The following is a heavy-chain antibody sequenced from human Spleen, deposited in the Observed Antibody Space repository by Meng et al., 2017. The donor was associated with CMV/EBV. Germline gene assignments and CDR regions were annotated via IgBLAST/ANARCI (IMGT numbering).Heavy chain of an antibody. CDR3: AREWTSFDY. CDR2: ISGSGGST. Sequence: GESLKISCAASGFTFSSYAMSWVRQAPGKGLEWVSAISGSGGSTYYADSVKGRFTISRDSAKNTPYLQMNSLRAEDTAVYYCAREWTSFDYWGQGTLVTVSS. D-gene: IGHD2-8*01. V-gene: IGHV3-23*01. J-gene: IGHJ4*02. CDR1: GFTFSSYA.